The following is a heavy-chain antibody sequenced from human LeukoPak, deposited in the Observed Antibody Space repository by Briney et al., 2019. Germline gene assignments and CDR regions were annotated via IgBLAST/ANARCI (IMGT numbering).Heavy chain of an antibody. CDR3: ANFLIVVVPAATLVGAAAEDEGFDI. V-gene: IGHV3-30*18. Sequence: PGGSLRLSCAASGFTFSGFGMHWVRQAPGKGLEWVAVISFDGSNKSYADSVKGRFTISRDNSKNTLYLQMDSLRAEDTAMYYCANFLIVVVPAATLVGAAAEDEGFDIWGQGTMVTVSS. D-gene: IGHD2-2*01. CDR2: ISFDGSNK. J-gene: IGHJ3*02. CDR1: GFTFSGFG.